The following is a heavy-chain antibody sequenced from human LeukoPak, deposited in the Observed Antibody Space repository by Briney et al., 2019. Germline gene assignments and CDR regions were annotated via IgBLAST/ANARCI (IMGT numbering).Heavy chain of an antibody. V-gene: IGHV1-18*01. CDR3: AREDQWEPFPFDY. D-gene: IGHD1-26*01. CDR2: ISPYKGKT. Sequence: ASVKVSCKASGYTFPNYGISWVRQAPGQGLEWMGWISPYKGKTNYAQRLQGRVTMATDISTSTAYMELRSLRSDDTAVYYCAREDQWEPFPFDYWGQGTLVTVSS. CDR1: GYTFPNYG. J-gene: IGHJ4*02.